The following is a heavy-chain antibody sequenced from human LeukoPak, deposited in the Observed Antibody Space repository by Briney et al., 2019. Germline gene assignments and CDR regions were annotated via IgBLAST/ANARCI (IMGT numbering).Heavy chain of an antibody. D-gene: IGHD2-21*01. J-gene: IGHJ4*02. Sequence: GGSLRLSCAASGFTFSSSAMSWVRQAPGKGLEWVANIKQDGSEKNYVDSVKGRFTISRDNAKNSLYLQMNSLRAEDTAVYYCARLRYSDYWGQGTLVTVSS. CDR2: IKQDGSEK. CDR1: GFTFSSSA. V-gene: IGHV3-7*03. CDR3: ARLRYSDY.